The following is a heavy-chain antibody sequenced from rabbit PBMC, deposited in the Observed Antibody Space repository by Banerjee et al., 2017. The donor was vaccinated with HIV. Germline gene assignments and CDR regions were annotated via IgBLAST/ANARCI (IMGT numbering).Heavy chain of an antibody. J-gene: IGHJ4*01. CDR1: GFSFSSGYY. Sequence: QSLEESGGDLVKPGASLTLTCTASGFSFSSGYYMCWVRQAPGKGLEWIGCIYTGTGYTYYANWAKGRFTITKTSSTTVTLQMTSLTVADTATYFCARGYAGSVAYDDLHLWGQGTLVTVS. D-gene: IGHD4-2*01. V-gene: IGHV1S40*01. CDR3: ARGYAGSVAYDDLHL. CDR2: IYTGTGYT.